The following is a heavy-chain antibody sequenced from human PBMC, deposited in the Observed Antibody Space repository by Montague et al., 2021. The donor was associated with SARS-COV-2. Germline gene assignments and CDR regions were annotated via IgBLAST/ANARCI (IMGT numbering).Heavy chain of an antibody. Sequence: SETLSLTCSVSGASISTSTDHWAWLRPSPGNGLEWVGSFSYSDSNHYNPSHRSRVTISVDSSKNQFSLKLNSVTAADTAIYYCARHMGHVLVRGTGATWFDPWGQGTLVTVSS. D-gene: IGHD2-21*01. CDR2: FSYSDSN. CDR1: GASISTSTDH. J-gene: IGHJ5*02. CDR3: ARHMGHVLVRGTGATWFDP. V-gene: IGHV4-39*07.